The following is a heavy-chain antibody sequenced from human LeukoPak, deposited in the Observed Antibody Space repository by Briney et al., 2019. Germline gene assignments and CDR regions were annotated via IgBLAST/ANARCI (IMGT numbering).Heavy chain of an antibody. Sequence: ASVKVSCKASGYTFTSYAMHWVRQAPGQRLEWMGWINAGNGNTKYSQKFQGRVTITRDTSASTAYMELSSLRSEDTAVYYCARDPIRGWAYNWFDPWGQGTLVTVSS. V-gene: IGHV1-3*01. D-gene: IGHD2-2*02. CDR2: INAGNGNT. CDR3: ARDPIRGWAYNWFDP. J-gene: IGHJ5*02. CDR1: GYTFTSYA.